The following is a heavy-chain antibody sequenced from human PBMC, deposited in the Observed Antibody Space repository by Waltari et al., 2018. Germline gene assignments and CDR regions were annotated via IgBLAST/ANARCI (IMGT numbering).Heavy chain of an antibody. Sequence: QLQLQESGPGLVKPSETLSLTCTVSGGSISSSSYYLGWIRQPPGKGLEWIGTIYYGGSTYYNPSRKSRVTLSVDTSNNQFSLKVSSVTAADTAVYYCARSQSAYDPFDYWGQGTLVTVSS. CDR1: GGSISSSSYY. J-gene: IGHJ4*02. V-gene: IGHV4-39*07. CDR3: ARSQSAYDPFDY. CDR2: IYYGGST. D-gene: IGHD5-12*01.